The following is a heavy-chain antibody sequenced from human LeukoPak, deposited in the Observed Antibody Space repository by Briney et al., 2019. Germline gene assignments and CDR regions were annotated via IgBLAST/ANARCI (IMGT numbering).Heavy chain of an antibody. CDR3: ARDTEIAVAANAHSDY. J-gene: IGHJ4*02. Sequence: GASVKVSCKASGYTFTSYYMHWVRQAPGQGLEWMGIINPSGGSTSYAQKFQGRVTMTRDTSTSTVYMELSSLRSEDTAVYYCARDTEIAVAANAHSDYWGQGTLVTVSS. CDR2: INPSGGST. V-gene: IGHV1-46*01. CDR1: GYTFTSYY. D-gene: IGHD6-19*01.